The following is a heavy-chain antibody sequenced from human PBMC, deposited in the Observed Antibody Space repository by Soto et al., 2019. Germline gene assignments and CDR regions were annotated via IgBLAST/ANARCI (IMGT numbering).Heavy chain of an antibody. CDR1: GGTFSSYA. J-gene: IGHJ3*02. CDR2: IIPIFGTA. D-gene: IGHD3-16*01. Sequence: QVQLVQSGAEVKKPGSSVKVSCKASGGTFSSYAISWVRQAPGQGLEWMGGIIPIFGTANYAQKFQGRVTITVSEFTSTAYMELSSLRSEDTAVYYCAMDRLMITFGGVGDGRWFAFDIWGQGTMVTVSS. V-gene: IGHV1-69*12. CDR3: AMDRLMITFGGVGDGRWFAFDI.